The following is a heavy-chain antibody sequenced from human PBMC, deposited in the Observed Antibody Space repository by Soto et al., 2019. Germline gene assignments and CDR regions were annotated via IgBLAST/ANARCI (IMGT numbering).Heavy chain of an antibody. V-gene: IGHV3-48*03. CDR3: ARDELGGYFDY. J-gene: IGHJ4*03. D-gene: IGHD6-6*01. CDR1: GFTFSNYE. Sequence: EVQLVESGGGLVQPGGSLRLSCAASGFTFSNYEMNWVRQDPGKGLEWVSYISSSGSNIYYADSVKGRFTVSRDNAKNSLNLQMNSLRDEDTAVYYCARDELGGYFDYWGQGTLVTVSS. CDR2: ISSSGSNI.